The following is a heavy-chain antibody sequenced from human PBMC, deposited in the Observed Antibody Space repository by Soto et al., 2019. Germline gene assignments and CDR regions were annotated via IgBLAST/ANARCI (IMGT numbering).Heavy chain of an antibody. Sequence: GGSLRLSCAASGFTFSSYSMNWVRQAPGKGLEWVSVINSGGSTYYADSVKGRFTISRDNSKNTLYLQMNSLRAEDTAVYYCARGDSYGSYYYYGMDVWGQGTTVTVSS. V-gene: IGHV3-53*01. D-gene: IGHD5-18*01. CDR1: GFTFSSYS. J-gene: IGHJ6*02. CDR3: ARGDSYGSYYYYGMDV. CDR2: INSGGST.